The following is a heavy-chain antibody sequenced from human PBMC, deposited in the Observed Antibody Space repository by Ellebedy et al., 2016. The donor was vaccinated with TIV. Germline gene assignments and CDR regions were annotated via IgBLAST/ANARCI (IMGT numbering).Heavy chain of an antibody. Sequence: GESLKISCAASGFAFSNYSMNWVRQVPGKGLDWVSYITTTSTTIYYADSVKGRFTISRDNANNSLYLQMNSLRDEDTAIYYCARVGRLRSLDSWGQGTLVTVSS. CDR1: GFAFSNYS. CDR3: ARVGRLRSLDS. J-gene: IGHJ4*02. CDR2: ITTTSTTI. D-gene: IGHD4-17*01. V-gene: IGHV3-48*02.